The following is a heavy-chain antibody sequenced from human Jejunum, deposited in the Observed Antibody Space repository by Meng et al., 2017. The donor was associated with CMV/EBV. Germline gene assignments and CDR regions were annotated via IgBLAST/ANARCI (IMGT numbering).Heavy chain of an antibody. V-gene: IGHV4-39*07. J-gene: IGHJ4*02. D-gene: IGHD5-18*01. CDR3: AREATANYFDY. CDR1: GGSLTSNSDY. Sequence: VSGGSLTSNSDYGGWIRQSPEKGLEWIGSIFYSGGPYHNPSLESRVTMSVDTSKNQFSLKLSSVTAADTAVYYCAREATANYFDYWGQGMRVTVSS. CDR2: IFYSGGP.